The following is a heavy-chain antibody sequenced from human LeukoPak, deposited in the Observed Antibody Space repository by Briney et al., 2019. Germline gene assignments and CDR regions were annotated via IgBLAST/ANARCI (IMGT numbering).Heavy chain of an antibody. V-gene: IGHV4-34*01. J-gene: IGHJ4*02. CDR2: INHSGST. D-gene: IGHD2-2*01. CDR3: ARVAPAAFSAFDY. Sequence: SETLSLTCAVYGGSFSGYYWSWIRQPPGKGLEWIGEINHSGSTNYNPSLKSRVTISVDTSKNQFSLKLSSVTAADTAVYYCARVAPAAFSAFDYWGQGTLVTVSS. CDR1: GGSFSGYY.